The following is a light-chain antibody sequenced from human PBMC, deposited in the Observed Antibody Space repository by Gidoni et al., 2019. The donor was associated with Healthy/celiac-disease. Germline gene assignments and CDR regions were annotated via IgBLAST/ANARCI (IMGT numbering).Light chain of an antibody. J-gene: IGKJ5*01. V-gene: IGKV3-15*01. CDR3: QQYNNWPPIT. CDR1: QSVSSN. CDR2: GES. Sequence: IVMTQSPATLSVSPGERATLSCRASQSVSSNLAWYQQKPGQAPRLLIYGESTRATGSPARFSGSGSGTEFTINSSSLQYEDFEVYYCQQYNNWPPITFGQGTRLEIK.